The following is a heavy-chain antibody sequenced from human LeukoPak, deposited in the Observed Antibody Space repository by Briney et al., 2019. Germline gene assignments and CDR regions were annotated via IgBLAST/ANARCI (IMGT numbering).Heavy chain of an antibody. CDR2: VRRNYET. CDR1: GFTLSWSH. D-gene: IGHD2-2*01. CDR3: ARQTNSCHDY. J-gene: IGHJ4*02. Sequence: GGSLRLSCAASGFTLSWSHMHWVRQAPGKGLEWVGHVRRNYETAYGASVKGRFTISRDDSENTAYLHMNNLKTEDTAIYFCARQTNSCHDYWGQGTLVTVSS. V-gene: IGHV3-73*01.